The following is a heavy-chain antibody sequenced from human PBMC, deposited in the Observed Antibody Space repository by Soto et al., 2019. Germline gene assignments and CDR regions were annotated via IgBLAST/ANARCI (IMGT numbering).Heavy chain of an antibody. V-gene: IGHV4-30-2*01. J-gene: IGHJ5*02. CDR3: ARYQSGSSQHWFDP. CDR2: IYHSGST. D-gene: IGHD1-26*01. Sequence: PSETLSLTCAVSGGSISSGGYSWTWIRQPPGKGLEWIGYIYHSGSTYYNPSLKSRVTISVDRSRNQFSLKLGSVTAADTAVYYCARYQSGSSQHWFDPWGQGTLVTVSS. CDR1: GGSISSGGYS.